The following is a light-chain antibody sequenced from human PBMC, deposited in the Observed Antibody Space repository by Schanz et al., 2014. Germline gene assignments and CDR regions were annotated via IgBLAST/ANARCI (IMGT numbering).Light chain of an antibody. J-gene: IGKJ2*01. CDR2: NAS. CDR1: QGLGSL. CDR3: HQYHDWPPHT. V-gene: IGKV3D-15*01. Sequence: DILMTQSPAPLSLSPGEGATLSCRASQGLGSLLAWYQQNPGQGPRLLIYNASTRATGIPARFSGGGSGTEFTLTITSPQSKDFAVYYCHQYHDWPPHTFGQGTKLEIK.